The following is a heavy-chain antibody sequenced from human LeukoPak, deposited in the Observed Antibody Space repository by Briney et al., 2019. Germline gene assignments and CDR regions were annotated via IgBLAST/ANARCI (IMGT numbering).Heavy chain of an antibody. D-gene: IGHD1-26*01. V-gene: IGHV3-23*01. Sequence: ETLSLTCGVSGGSLSFYYWSWIRQSPGKGLEWVSTISGSGGITFYVDSLKGRFTISRDNSKNTLYLQMNSLRAEDTAVYYCAKDLYSGSYPRAFDIWGQGTMVTVSS. CDR3: AKDLYSGSYPRAFDI. J-gene: IGHJ3*02. CDR2: ISGSGGIT. CDR1: GGSLSFYY.